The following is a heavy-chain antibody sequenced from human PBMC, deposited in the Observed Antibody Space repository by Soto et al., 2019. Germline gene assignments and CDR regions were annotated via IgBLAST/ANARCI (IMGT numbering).Heavy chain of an antibody. CDR1: GFTFSSYG. CDR3: ARDLLRYFDWLYYYYYGMDV. J-gene: IGHJ6*02. V-gene: IGHV3-33*01. D-gene: IGHD3-9*01. CDR2: IWYDGSNK. Sequence: ESGGGVVQPGRSLRLSCAASGFTFSSYGMHWVRQAPGKGLEWVAVIWYDGSNKYYADSVKGRFTISRDNSKNTLYLQMNSLRAEDTAVYYCARDLLRYFDWLYYYYYGMDVWGQGTTVTVSS.